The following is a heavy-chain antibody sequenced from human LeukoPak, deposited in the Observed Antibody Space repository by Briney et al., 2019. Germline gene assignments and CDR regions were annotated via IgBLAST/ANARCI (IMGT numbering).Heavy chain of an antibody. CDR1: GASISSDY. CDR2: IYYSGST. J-gene: IGHJ5*02. D-gene: IGHD6-13*01. CDR3: AVMYSSSWYWFDP. Sequence: SETLSLTCTVSGASISSDYWNWIRQPPGKGLEWIGYIYYSGSTNYNPSLKSRVTISVDTAKNQFSLKLSSVTAADTAVYYCAVMYSSSWYWFDPWGQGTLVTVSS. V-gene: IGHV4-59*08.